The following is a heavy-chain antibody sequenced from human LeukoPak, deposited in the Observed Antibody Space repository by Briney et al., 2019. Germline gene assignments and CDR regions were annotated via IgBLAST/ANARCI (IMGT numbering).Heavy chain of an antibody. V-gene: IGHV1-58*02. J-gene: IGHJ4*02. CDR1: GFTFTSSA. CDR2: IVVGSGNT. D-gene: IGHD6-13*01. Sequence: ASVKVSCKASGFTFTSSAMQWVRQARGQRLEWIGWIVVGSGNTNYAQKFQERVTITRDMSTSTAYMELSSLRSEDTAVYYCARDSSSWYGFDYWGQGTLVTVSS. CDR3: ARDSSSWYGFDY.